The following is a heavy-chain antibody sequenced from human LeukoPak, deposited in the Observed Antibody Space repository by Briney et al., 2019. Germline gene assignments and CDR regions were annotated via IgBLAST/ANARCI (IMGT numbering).Heavy chain of an antibody. CDR3: ASGYYGTRTLAFDY. D-gene: IGHD4-17*01. J-gene: IGHJ4*02. V-gene: IGHV4-59*01. CDR2: IYYSGST. Sequence: SETLSLTCTVSGRSISSYYWSWIRQPPGKGLEWIGYIYYSGSTNYNPSRKSRVTISVDTSKNQFSLKLSSVTAADTAVYYCASGYYGTRTLAFDYWGQGTLVTVSS. CDR1: GRSISSYY.